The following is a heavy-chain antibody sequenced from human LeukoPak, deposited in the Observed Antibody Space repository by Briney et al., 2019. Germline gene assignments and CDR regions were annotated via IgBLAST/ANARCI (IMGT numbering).Heavy chain of an antibody. Sequence: SQTLSLTCAISGDSVSSNSGAWNWIRQSPSRGLEWLGRTYYKSKWYNDYAVFVKGRITINPDTSKNQFSLQLNSVTPEDTAVYYCARVWGSSGNWFDPWGQGTLVTVSS. V-gene: IGHV6-1*01. J-gene: IGHJ5*02. CDR1: GDSVSSNSGA. CDR3: ARVWGSSGNWFDP. CDR2: TYYKSKWYN. D-gene: IGHD1-26*01.